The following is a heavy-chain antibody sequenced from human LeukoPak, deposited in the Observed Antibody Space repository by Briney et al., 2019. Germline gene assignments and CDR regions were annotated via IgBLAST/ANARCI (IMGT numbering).Heavy chain of an antibody. D-gene: IGHD3-22*01. CDR1: GGSISSSSYY. V-gene: IGHV4-39*01. Sequence: PSETLSLTCTVSGGSISSSSYYWGWIRQPPGKGLQWIGSFYYSGGTYYNPSLKSRVTISVDTSENQFSLKLTSVTAADTAVYFCARHAVVKYYFDSWGQGTLVTVSS. CDR2: FYYSGGT. CDR3: ARHAVVKYYFDS. J-gene: IGHJ4*02.